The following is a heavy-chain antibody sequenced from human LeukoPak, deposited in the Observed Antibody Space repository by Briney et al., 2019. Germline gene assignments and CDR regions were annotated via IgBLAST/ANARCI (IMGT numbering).Heavy chain of an antibody. J-gene: IGHJ3*02. V-gene: IGHV3-11*04. CDR2: ISSSGSI. Sequence: GGSLRLSCAASGFTFSDYNMSWIRQAPGKGLEWVSYISSSGSIYYADSVKGRFTISRDNAKNSLYLQMNSLRAEDTAVYYCARDWRDSSGKFPNDALDIWGQGTMVTVSS. CDR1: GFTFSDYN. CDR3: ARDWRDSSGKFPNDALDI. D-gene: IGHD3-22*01.